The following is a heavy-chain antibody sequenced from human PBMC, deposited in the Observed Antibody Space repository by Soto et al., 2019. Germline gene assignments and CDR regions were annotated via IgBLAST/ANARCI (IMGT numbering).Heavy chain of an antibody. V-gene: IGHV1-3*01. Sequence: ASVKVSCKASGYTFTSYAMHWVREAPGQRLEWMGWINAGNGNTRYSQKFQGRVTITRDTSASTAYMELSSLRSEDTAVYYCAREDPRGWFDPWGQGTLVTVSS. CDR2: INAGNGNT. J-gene: IGHJ5*02. D-gene: IGHD3-10*01. CDR1: GYTFTSYA. CDR3: AREDPRGWFDP.